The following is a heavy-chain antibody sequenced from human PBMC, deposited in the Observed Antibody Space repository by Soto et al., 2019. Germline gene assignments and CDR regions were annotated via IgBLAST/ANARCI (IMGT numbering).Heavy chain of an antibody. D-gene: IGHD2-15*01. CDR3: ARELLPGHYYYYGMDV. J-gene: IGHJ6*02. CDR1: GYTFTRYA. CDR2: INAGNGNT. V-gene: IGHV1-3*01. Sequence: ASVKVSFKASGYTFTRYAMHWVRQAPGQRLEWMGWINAGNGNTKYSQKLQGRVTITRDTSASTAYMELSSLRSEDTAVYYCARELLPGHYYYYGMDVWGQGTTVTVSS.